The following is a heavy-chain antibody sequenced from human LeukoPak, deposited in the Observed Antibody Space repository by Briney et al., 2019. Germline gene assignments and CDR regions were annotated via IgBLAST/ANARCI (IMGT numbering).Heavy chain of an antibody. CDR2: IGTGSDT. CDR1: GFTFSSYA. CDR3: ARDRRADYGVNDDAFDI. Sequence: GGSLRLSCAASGFTFSSYAMSWVRQASGKGLEWVAHIGTGSDTHFSDSVKGRFTISRENARNSLYLQMNNLRAEDTAVYYCARDRRADYGVNDDAFDIWGHGTMVTVSS. V-gene: IGHV3-13*01. J-gene: IGHJ3*02. D-gene: IGHD4/OR15-4a*01.